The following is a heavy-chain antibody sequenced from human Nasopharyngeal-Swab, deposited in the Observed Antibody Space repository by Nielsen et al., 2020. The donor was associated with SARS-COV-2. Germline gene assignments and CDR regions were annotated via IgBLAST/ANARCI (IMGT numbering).Heavy chain of an antibody. D-gene: IGHD5-12*01. CDR3: AGGGYDYSFDW. J-gene: IGHJ4*02. CDR2: IHDSGTS. V-gene: IGHV4-59*01. Sequence: WIRQPPGKGLERIGFIHDSGTSYYNPSLKSRVTMAVDTSKNQISLKLGSVTAADTAVFYCAGGGYDYSFDWWGQGTLVTVSS.